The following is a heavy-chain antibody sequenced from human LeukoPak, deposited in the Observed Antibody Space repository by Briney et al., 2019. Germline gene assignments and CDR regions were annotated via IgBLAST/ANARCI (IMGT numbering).Heavy chain of an antibody. V-gene: IGHV1-46*01. CDR1: GYTFSNYY. D-gene: IGHD3-16*02. J-gene: IGHJ3*02. CDR3: ARDYVWGSYRDAFDI. CDR2: INPTAGNT. Sequence: ASVKVSCKASGYTFSNYYLHWVRQAPGQGLEWMGLINPTAGNTYYAQRFQGRVTMTRNTSTSTVYMELSSLRSEDTAVYYCARDYVWGSYRDAFDIWGQGTMVTVSS.